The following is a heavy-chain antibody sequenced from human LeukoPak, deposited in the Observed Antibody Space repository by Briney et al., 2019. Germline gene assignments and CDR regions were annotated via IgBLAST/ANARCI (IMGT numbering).Heavy chain of an antibody. CDR2: IYHSGST. J-gene: IGHJ4*02. CDR3: TTEPNNSGWYRGENYFDY. D-gene: IGHD6-19*01. V-gene: IGHV4-38-2*02. CDR1: GYSISSGYY. Sequence: SETLSLTCTVSGYSISSGYYWGWIRQPPGKGLEWIGSIYHSGSTYYNPSLKSRVTISVDRSKNQFSLKLSSVTAADTAVYYCTTEPNNSGWYRGENYFDYWGQGTLVTVSS.